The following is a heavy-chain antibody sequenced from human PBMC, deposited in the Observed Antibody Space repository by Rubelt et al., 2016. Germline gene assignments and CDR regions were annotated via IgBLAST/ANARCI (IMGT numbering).Heavy chain of an antibody. Sequence: SGSTNYNPSLKSRVTISVDTSKNQFSLKLSSVTAADTAVYYCARARRYMIVVVTPFDYWGQGTLVTVSS. CDR3: ARARRYMIVVVTPFDY. V-gene: IGHV4-34*01. D-gene: IGHD3-22*01. J-gene: IGHJ4*02. CDR2: SGST.